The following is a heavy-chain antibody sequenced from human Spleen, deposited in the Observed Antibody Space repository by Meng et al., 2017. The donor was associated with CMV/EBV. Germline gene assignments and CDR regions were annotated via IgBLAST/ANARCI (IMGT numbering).Heavy chain of an antibody. J-gene: IGHJ6*02. Sequence: GGSLRLSCAVSGFTFSTYAMSWVRQAPGKGLEWVSGISGSGGSTYYADSVKGRFTISRDNSKPTLYLQMNSLRAEDTAVYYCAKAGSSWFNYDMVLWGQGTTVTVSS. V-gene: IGHV3-23*01. CDR3: AKAGSSWFNYDMVL. CDR1: GFTFSTYA. CDR2: ISGSGGST. D-gene: IGHD6-13*01.